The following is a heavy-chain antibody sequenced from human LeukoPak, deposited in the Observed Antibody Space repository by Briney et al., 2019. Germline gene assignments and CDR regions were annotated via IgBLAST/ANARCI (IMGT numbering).Heavy chain of an antibody. CDR3: ATLWFGEPRRSLFHVDV. CDR1: GLTFSSYS. CDR2: ISSSSSYI. V-gene: IGHV3-21*01. J-gene: IGHJ6*04. D-gene: IGHD3-10*01. Sequence: GGSLRLSCAASGLTFSSYSMNWVRQAPGKGLEWVSSISSSSSYIYYADSVKGRFTISRDNAKNSLYLQMNSLRAEDTAVYYCATLWFGEPRRSLFHVDVWGKGTTVTISS.